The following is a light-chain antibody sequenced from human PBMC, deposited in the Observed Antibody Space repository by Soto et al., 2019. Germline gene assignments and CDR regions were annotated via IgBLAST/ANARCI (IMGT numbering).Light chain of an antibody. CDR3: QQLHTYPYT. J-gene: IGKJ2*01. Sequence: DIQLTQSPSFLSASVGDRVTITCRASQGISSFLAWYQQKPGGTPKLLIYAASTLQSGVPSRFSGSGSGTDFTLTITSLQPEDFATHYCQQLHTYPYTFGQGTKLEIK. CDR1: QGISSF. V-gene: IGKV1-9*01. CDR2: AAS.